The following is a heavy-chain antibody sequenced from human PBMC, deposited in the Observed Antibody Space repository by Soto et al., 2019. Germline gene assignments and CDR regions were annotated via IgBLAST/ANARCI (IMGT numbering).Heavy chain of an antibody. V-gene: IGHV4-61*01. Sequence: ETLSLTCTVSGGSVSSGNYYWSWIRQPPGKGLEWIGYFYYTGSTNYNPSLKSRVTISVDASKNQFSLRLSSLTAAGTAVYYCARSMHYSDGSNYSPFDYWGQGTLVTVSS. CDR1: GGSVSSGNYY. D-gene: IGHD3-22*01. J-gene: IGHJ4*02. CDR2: FYYTGST. CDR3: ARSMHYSDGSNYSPFDY.